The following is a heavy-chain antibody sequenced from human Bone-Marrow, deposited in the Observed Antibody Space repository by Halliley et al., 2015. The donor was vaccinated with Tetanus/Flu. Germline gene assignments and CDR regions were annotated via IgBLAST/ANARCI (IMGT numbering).Heavy chain of an antibody. J-gene: IGHJ2*01. Sequence: KGLEWMGIIYPGDSDTPYSPSFQGQVTISADKSISPAYLEWHSLKTSDTAMYFCARTPYWYFDLWGRGTLVTVSA. CDR2: IYPGDSDT. CDR3: ARTPYWYFDL. V-gene: IGHV5-51*01.